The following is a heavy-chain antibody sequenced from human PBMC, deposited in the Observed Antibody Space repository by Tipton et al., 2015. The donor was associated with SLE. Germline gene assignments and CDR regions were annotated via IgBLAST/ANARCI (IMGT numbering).Heavy chain of an antibody. CDR1: GGSFSGYY. Sequence: TLSLTCAVYGGSFSGYYWSWIRQPPGKGLEWIGEINHSGSTNCNPSLKRRVTISIDTSKEQFSLNLNSVTAADTAVYYCARGATLLPWFGEFFRFDPWGQGILVTVSS. V-gene: IGHV4-34*01. CDR2: INHSGST. J-gene: IGHJ5*02. CDR3: ARGATLLPWFGEFFRFDP. D-gene: IGHD3-10*01.